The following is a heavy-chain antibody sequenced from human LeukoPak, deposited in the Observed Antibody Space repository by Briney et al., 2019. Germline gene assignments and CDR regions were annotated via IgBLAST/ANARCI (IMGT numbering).Heavy chain of an antibody. CDR2: ISWNSGSI. J-gene: IGHJ4*02. CDR1: GFTFDDYA. CDR3: GKDFILSPSGYFDY. Sequence: PGRSLRLSCAASGFTFDDYAMHWVRQAPGKGLEWVSGISWNSGSIGYADSVKGRFTISRDNAKNSLYLQMNSLRAEDTALYYFGKDFILSPSGYFDYWGQGTLVTVSS. D-gene: IGHD5/OR15-5a*01. V-gene: IGHV3-9*01.